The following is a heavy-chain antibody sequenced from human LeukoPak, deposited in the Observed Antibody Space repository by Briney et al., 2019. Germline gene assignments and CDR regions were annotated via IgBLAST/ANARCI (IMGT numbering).Heavy chain of an antibody. Sequence: SETLSLTCTVSGGSISSSSYYWGWIRQPPGKGLEWTGSIYYSGSTYYNPSLKSRVTISVDTSKNQFSLKLSSVTAADTAVYYCARVGLGIAAATEYFQHWGQGTLVTVSS. J-gene: IGHJ1*01. V-gene: IGHV4-39*07. CDR3: ARVGLGIAAATEYFQH. CDR2: IYYSGST. D-gene: IGHD6-13*01. CDR1: GGSISSSSYY.